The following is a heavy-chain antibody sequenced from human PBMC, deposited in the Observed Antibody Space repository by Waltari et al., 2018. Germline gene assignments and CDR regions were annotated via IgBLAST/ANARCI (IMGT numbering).Heavy chain of an antibody. D-gene: IGHD6-6*01. CDR2: ISGSGGST. J-gene: IGHJ6*02. V-gene: IGHV3-23*01. CDR3: AKDQIAARRFYYYYGMDV. Sequence: EVQLLESGGGLVQPGGYLRLSCAASGFTFSSYAMTWVRKAPGQGLEWVSAISGSGGSTYYADSVKGRFTISRDNSKNTLYLQMNSLRAEDTAVYYCAKDQIAARRFYYYYGMDVWGQGTTVTVSS. CDR1: GFTFSSYA.